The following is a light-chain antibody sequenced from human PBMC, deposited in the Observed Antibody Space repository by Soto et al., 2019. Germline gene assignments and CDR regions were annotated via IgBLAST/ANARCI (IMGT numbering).Light chain of an antibody. Sequence: EIVLTQSPATLSLSPGERATLSCRASQYITIYLAWYQQKPGQAPRLLIYDASTRATGIPARFSGSGSGTEFTLTISSLQSEDFAVYYCQQYGGTPPITFGQGTRLEIK. CDR3: QQYGGTPPIT. V-gene: IGKV3-15*01. CDR1: QYITIY. J-gene: IGKJ5*01. CDR2: DAS.